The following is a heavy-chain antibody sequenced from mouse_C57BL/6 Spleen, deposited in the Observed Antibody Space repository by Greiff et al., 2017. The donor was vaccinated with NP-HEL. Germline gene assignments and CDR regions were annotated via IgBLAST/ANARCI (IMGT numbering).Heavy chain of an antibody. CDR2: INPNNGGT. D-gene: IGHD4-1*01. V-gene: IGHV1-26*01. J-gene: IGHJ4*01. CDR1: GYTFTDYY. CDR3: ARANWDPYYAMDY. Sequence: VQLQQSGPELVKPGASVKISCKASGYTFTDYYMNWVKQSHGKSLEWIGDINPNNGGTSYNQKFKGKATLTVDKSSSTAYMELRSLTSEDSAVYYCARANWDPYYAMDYWGQGTSVTVSS.